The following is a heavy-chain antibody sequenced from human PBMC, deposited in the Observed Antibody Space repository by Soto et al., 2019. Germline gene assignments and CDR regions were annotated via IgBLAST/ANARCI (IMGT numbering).Heavy chain of an antibody. V-gene: IGHV3-48*01. D-gene: IGHD2-2*01. CDR3: ARDIGVLRDY. Sequence: EVQLVESGGGLVQPGGSLRLSCAASGFTFSSYSMNWVRQAPGKGLEWVSYISSSSGTIWYVDSVKGRFTISRDNAKNSLYLQINSLRAEDTAVYYCARDIGVLRDYWGQGTLVTVSP. CDR1: GFTFSSYS. J-gene: IGHJ4*02. CDR2: ISSSSGTI.